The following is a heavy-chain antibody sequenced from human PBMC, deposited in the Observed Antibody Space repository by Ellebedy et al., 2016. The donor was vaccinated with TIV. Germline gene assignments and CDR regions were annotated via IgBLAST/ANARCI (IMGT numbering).Heavy chain of an antibody. CDR1: GFSLSNARMG. V-gene: IGHV2-26*01. CDR3: ARISRVIMTTGSGRYYYYGMDV. J-gene: IGHJ6*02. Sequence: SGPTLVKPTETLTLTCTVSGFSLSNARMGVSWIRQPPGKALEWLAHIFSNDEKSYSTSLKSRLTISKDTSKSQVVLTMTNMDPVDTATYYCARISRVIMTTGSGRYYYYGMDVWGQGTTVTVSS. D-gene: IGHD4-17*01. CDR2: IFSNDEK.